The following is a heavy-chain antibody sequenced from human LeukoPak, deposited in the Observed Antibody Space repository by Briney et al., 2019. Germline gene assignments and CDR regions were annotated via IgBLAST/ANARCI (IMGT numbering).Heavy chain of an antibody. Sequence: GWALRLSCAASGVTFISYGMSWGCQAPATGLEWVSAISGSGGSTYYADSVKGQFTISRDNSTNTLYLQMNSLRAEDTAGYYCAKDKELDCGYVSVYFDYWGQGTLVTVSS. D-gene: IGHD3-10*01. CDR1: GVTFISYG. CDR2: ISGSGGST. V-gene: IGHV3-23*01. CDR3: AKDKELDCGYVSVYFDY. J-gene: IGHJ4*02.